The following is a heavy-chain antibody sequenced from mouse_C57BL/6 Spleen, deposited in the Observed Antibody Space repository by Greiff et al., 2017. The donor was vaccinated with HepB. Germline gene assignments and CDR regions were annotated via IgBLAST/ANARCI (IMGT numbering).Heavy chain of an antibody. V-gene: IGHV1-19*01. CDR1: GYTFTDYY. D-gene: IGHD2-2*01. CDR3: ARRMVTTGFDY. J-gene: IGHJ2*01. CDR2: INPYNGGT. Sequence: VQLQQPGPVLVKPGASVKMSCKASGYTFTDYYMNWVKQSHGKSLEWIGVINPYNGGTSYNQKFKGKATLTVDKSSSTAYMELNSLTSEDSAVYYCARRMVTTGFDYWGQGTTLTVSS.